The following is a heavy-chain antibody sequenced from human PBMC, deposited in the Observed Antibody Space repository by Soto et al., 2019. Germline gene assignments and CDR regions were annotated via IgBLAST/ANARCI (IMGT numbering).Heavy chain of an antibody. J-gene: IGHJ3*02. Sequence: QVQLVQSGAEVKKPGSSVKVSCKASGGTFSSYAISWVRQAPGQGLEWMGGIIPIFGTATYAQKFQGRVTITADESMSTVYMELSSLRSEDTDVYYCARGVWAAAGGEAFDIWGQGTMVTVSS. CDR1: GGTFSSYA. D-gene: IGHD6-13*01. CDR2: IIPIFGTA. V-gene: IGHV1-69*01. CDR3: ARGVWAAAGGEAFDI.